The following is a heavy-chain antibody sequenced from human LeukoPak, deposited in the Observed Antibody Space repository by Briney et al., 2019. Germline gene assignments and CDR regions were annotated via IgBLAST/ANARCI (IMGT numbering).Heavy chain of an antibody. J-gene: IGHJ5*02. CDR3: ARDRYCSSTSCYRARPNWFDP. V-gene: IGHV1-8*01. D-gene: IGHD2-2*01. Sequence: GASVKVSCKASGYTFTSYDINWVRQATGQGLEWMGWMNPNSGNTGYAQKFQGRVTMTRNTSISTAYMGLSSLRSEDTAVYYCARDRYCSSTSCYRARPNWFDPWGQGTLVTVSS. CDR2: MNPNSGNT. CDR1: GYTFTSYD.